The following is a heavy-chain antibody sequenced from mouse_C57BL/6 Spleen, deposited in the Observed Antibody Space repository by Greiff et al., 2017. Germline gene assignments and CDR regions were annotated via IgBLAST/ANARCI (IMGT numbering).Heavy chain of an antibody. J-gene: IGHJ1*03. CDR2: INPNNGGT. CDR3: ARLDSSYWYFDV. CDR1: GYTFTDYN. D-gene: IGHD1-1*01. Sequence: EVQLMESGPELVKPGASVKIPCKASGYTFTDYNMDWVKQSHGKSLEWIGDINPNNGGTIYNQKFKGKATLTVDKSSSTAYMELRSLTSEDTAVYYCARLDSSYWYFDVWGTGTTVTVSS. V-gene: IGHV1-18*01.